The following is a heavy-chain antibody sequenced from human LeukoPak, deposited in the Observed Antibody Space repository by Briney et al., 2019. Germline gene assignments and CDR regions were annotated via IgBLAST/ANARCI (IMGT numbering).Heavy chain of an antibody. J-gene: IGHJ5*02. CDR3: ASTPRYCSGGSCYSP. CDR1: GFTVSSNY. V-gene: IGHV3-66*01. Sequence: PGGSLRLSCAASGFTVSSNYMSWVRQAPGKGLEWVSVIYSGGSTYYADSVKGRFTISRDNSKNTLYLQMNSLRAEDTAVYYCASTPRYCSGGSCYSPWGQGTLVTVSS. D-gene: IGHD2-15*01. CDR2: IYSGGST.